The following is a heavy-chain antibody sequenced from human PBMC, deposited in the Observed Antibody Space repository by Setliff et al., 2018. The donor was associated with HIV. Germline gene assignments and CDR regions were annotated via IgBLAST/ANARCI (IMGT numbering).Heavy chain of an antibody. D-gene: IGHD3-10*01. V-gene: IGHV4-34*01. CDR1: GGSVDSRDYY. CDR3: ARVSRGTVIRGAPRGIFDY. J-gene: IGHJ4*02. CDR2: VNHSGST. Sequence: PSETLSLTCTVSGGSVDSRDYYCSWIRQPPGKGLEWVGEVNHSGSTNFNPSLKSRVTMSVDTSKNQFSLTLSSVTAADTAVYFCARVSRGTVIRGAPRGIFDYWGQGILVTVSS.